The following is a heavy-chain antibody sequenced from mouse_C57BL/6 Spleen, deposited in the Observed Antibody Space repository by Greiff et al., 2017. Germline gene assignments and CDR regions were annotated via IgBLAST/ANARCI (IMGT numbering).Heavy chain of an antibody. CDR3: ARGGGYGYDAGAWCAY. Sequence: QVQLQQPGAELVKPGASVKLSCKASGYTFTSYWMQWVKQRPGQGLEWIGEIDPSDSYTNYNQKFKGKATLTVDTSSSPAYMQLSSLTSEDSAVYYCARGGGYGYDAGAWCAYWGQGTLVTVSA. V-gene: IGHV1-50*01. CDR1: GYTFTSYW. CDR2: IDPSDSYT. D-gene: IGHD2-2*01. J-gene: IGHJ3*01.